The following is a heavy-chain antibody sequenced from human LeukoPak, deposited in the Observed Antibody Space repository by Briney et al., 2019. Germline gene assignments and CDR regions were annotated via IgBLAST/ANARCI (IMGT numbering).Heavy chain of an antibody. CDR3: ARDQGFWSGYFPWYYYYYMDV. CDR2: IKQDGSEK. D-gene: IGHD3-3*01. V-gene: IGHV3-7*01. CDR1: EFIVSINY. Sequence: GGSLRLSCAASEFIVSINYMTRVRQAPGKGLEWVANIKQDGSEKYYVDSVKGRFTISRDNAKNSLYLQMNSLRAEDTAVYYCARDQGFWSGYFPWYYYYYMDVWGKGTTVTVSS. J-gene: IGHJ6*03.